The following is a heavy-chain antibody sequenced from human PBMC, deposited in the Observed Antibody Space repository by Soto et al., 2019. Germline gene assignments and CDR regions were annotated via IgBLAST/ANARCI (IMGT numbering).Heavy chain of an antibody. V-gene: IGHV2-5*02. CDR1: GFSLSTSGVG. CDR3: AHKGGYAKFKDNWFDP. CDR2: IYWDDDK. D-gene: IGHD5-12*01. J-gene: IGHJ5*02. Sequence: SGPTLVNPTQTLTLTCTFSGFSLSTSGVGVGWIRQPPGKALEWLALIYWDDDKRYSPSLKSRLTITKDTSKNQVVLTMTNMDPVDTATYYCAHKGGYAKFKDNWFDPWGQGTLVTVSS.